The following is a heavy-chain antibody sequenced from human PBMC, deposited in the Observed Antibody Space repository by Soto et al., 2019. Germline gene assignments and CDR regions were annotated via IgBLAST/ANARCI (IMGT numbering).Heavy chain of an antibody. CDR1: GFTFSSYG. J-gene: IGHJ4*02. V-gene: IGHV3-30*18. D-gene: IGHD1-26*01. CDR3: AKDLYSGSLIDY. CDR2: ISYDGSNK. Sequence: GGSLRLSCAASGFTFSSYGMHWVRQAPGKGLEWVAVISYDGSNKYYADSVKGRFTISRDNSKNTLYLQMNSLRAEDTAVYYCAKDLYSGSLIDYWGQGTLVTVSS.